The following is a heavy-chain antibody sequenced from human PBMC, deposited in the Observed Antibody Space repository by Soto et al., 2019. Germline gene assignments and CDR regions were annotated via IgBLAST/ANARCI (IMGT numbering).Heavy chain of an antibody. CDR1: GFTVGNNY. D-gene: IGHD3-10*01. CDR2: IYSTGTT. CDR3: AKDGRGSGSHYNSFGY. J-gene: IGHJ4*02. Sequence: EVQLVESGGGLIQPGGSLKLSCAASGFTVGNNYMSWVRQAPWKGLEWVSLIYSTGTTKYADSVKGRFTVSRDNAKNTLYLQMNILRAEDTAVDYFAKDGRGSGSHYNSFGYWGQGTLVTVSS. V-gene: IGHV3-53*01.